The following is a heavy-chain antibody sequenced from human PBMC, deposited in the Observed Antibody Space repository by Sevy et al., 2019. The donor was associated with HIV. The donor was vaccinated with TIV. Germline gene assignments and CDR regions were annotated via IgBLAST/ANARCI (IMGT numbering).Heavy chain of an antibody. J-gene: IGHJ6*02. Sequence: GGSLRLSCAASGFTFSNYAMSWVRQAPGKGLEWVSSISRSGGSIHYADSVKGRLTISRDNSKNTLYLQMNSLRAEETAVYYCAKVDVVVPVADYGLDVWGQGTTVTVSS. CDR2: ISRSGGSI. CDR3: AKVDVVVPVADYGLDV. V-gene: IGHV3-23*01. D-gene: IGHD2-2*01. CDR1: GFTFSNYA.